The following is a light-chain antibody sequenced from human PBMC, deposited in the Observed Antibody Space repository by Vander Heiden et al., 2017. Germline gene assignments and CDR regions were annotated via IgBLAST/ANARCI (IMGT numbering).Light chain of an antibody. V-gene: IGLV1-44*01. J-gene: IGLJ3*02. CDR3: AAWDDSLIRV. Sequence: QSVLTQPPSSSGTPGQRLTISCSGSSSTIRSNPVHCSQQLPGTAPKLLIYSNNQRPSGVPDRFAGYKSGTSASLAISGLQSEDEADYYCAAWDDSLIRVFGGGTKLTVL. CDR2: SNN. CDR1: SSTIRSNP.